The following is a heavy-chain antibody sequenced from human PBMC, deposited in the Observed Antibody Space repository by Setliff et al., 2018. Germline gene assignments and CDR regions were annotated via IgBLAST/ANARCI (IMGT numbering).Heavy chain of an antibody. D-gene: IGHD3-16*02. CDR3: AKVIGGYPPKPSDY. J-gene: IGHJ4*02. CDR2: IIPIFGTT. Sequence: SVKVSCKASGGTFSNYDISWVRQAPGQGLEWMGGIIPIFGTTNYAQRFQGRVTITTDESTSTAYMELSSLRSEDTAVYYCAKVIGGYPPKPSDYWGQGTLVTVSS. CDR1: GGTFSNYD. V-gene: IGHV1-69*05.